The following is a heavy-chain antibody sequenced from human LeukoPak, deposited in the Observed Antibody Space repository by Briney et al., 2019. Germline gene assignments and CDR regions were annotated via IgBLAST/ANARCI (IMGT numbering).Heavy chain of an antibody. V-gene: IGHV4-34*01. Sequence: PSETLSLTCAVYGGSFSGYYWSWIRQPPGKGLEWIGEINHSGSTNYNPSLKSRVTISVDTSKNQFSLQLSSVTAADTAVYYCAREEYSSSSNYFDYWGQGTLVTVSS. CDR1: GGSFSGYY. J-gene: IGHJ4*02. D-gene: IGHD6-6*01. CDR2: INHSGST. CDR3: AREEYSSSSNYFDY.